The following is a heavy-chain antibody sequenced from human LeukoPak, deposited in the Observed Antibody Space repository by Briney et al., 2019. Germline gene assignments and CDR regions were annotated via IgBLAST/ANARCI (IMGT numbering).Heavy chain of an antibody. CDR1: GGTFSSYA. Sequence: SVKVSCTASGGTFSSYAISWVRQAPGQGLEWMGGIIPIFGTANYAKKFQGGLTITADESTSTASMELSSLRSEDTAVYYCARGPYYDYVWGSRKAYYFAYWGQGTLVTVSS. CDR3: ARGPYYDYVWGSRKAYYFAY. CDR2: IIPIFGTA. D-gene: IGHD3-16*01. J-gene: IGHJ4*02. V-gene: IGHV1-69*01.